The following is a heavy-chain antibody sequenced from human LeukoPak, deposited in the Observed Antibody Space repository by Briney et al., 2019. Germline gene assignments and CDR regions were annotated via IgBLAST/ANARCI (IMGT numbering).Heavy chain of an antibody. D-gene: IGHD6-19*01. Sequence: GGSLRLSCAGSGFTFSNYAMRWVRHAPGKGLEWVSGISGSGDSTYYADSVKGRFTISRDNSKNTLYLQMNSLRAEDTAVYYCARRSGIAVAGAFDYWGQGTLVTVSS. J-gene: IGHJ4*02. CDR2: ISGSGDST. CDR3: ARRSGIAVAGAFDY. CDR1: GFTFSNYA. V-gene: IGHV3-23*01.